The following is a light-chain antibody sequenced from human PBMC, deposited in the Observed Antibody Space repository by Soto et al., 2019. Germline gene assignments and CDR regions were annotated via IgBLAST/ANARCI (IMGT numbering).Light chain of an antibody. CDR3: QQRSNWPL. Sequence: ETVLTQSPATLSLSPGERATLSCRASKSISNSLAWYQHKPGQAPRLLISDPSNRATGIPARFSGSGSGTDFTLTISSLEPEDFAVYYCQQRSNWPLFGGGTKVEIE. CDR1: KSISNS. V-gene: IGKV3-11*01. CDR2: DPS. J-gene: IGKJ4*01.